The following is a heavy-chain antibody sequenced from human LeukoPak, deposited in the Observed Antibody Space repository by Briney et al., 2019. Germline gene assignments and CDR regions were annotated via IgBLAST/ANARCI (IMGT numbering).Heavy chain of an antibody. CDR1: RYPFSTYY. D-gene: IGHD3-16*01. J-gene: IGHJ4*02. CDR3: ARGHVFDY. Sequence: ASVKVSCKTSRYPFSTYYIHWVRQAPGQGLEWMGWINPNSGGTNYAQKFQGRVTMTRDTSISTAYMELSRLRSDDTAVYYCARGHVFDYWGQGTLVTVSS. CDR2: INPNSGGT. V-gene: IGHV1-2*02.